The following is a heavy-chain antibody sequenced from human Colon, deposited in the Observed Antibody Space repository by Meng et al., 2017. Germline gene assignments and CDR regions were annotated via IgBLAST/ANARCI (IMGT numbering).Heavy chain of an antibody. CDR2: IYYTYNP. V-gene: IGHV4-61*03. CDR3: MRVNGDFDEDWFDP. J-gene: IGHJ5*02. Sequence: LRAAGQKLAGPLETLSPTFTVSGGRGSWCSYDWRCPRKAPGKGLECIGYIYYTYNPNYNPSLASRVSMSLDKSKNNFSLHMTSVTAADTAIYYCMRVNGDFDEDWFDPWGQGTLVTVSS. CDR1: GGRGSWCSYD. D-gene: IGHD4-17*01.